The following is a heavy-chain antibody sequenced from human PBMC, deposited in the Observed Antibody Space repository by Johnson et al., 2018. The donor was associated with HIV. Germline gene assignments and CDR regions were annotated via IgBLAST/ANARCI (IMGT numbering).Heavy chain of an antibody. Sequence: VQLVESGGGLVKPGGSLRLSCAASGFTVSSNYMSWVRQAPGKGLEWVSTFYSGDSTYYADSVKGRFTISREDVKDSLYVQMNSLRAGDTAVYYCAIFPIFISAVGNSFDLWGQGTMVTVSA. J-gene: IGHJ3*01. CDR2: FYSGDST. CDR3: AIFPIFISAVGNSFDL. D-gene: IGHD3-3*01. CDR1: GFTVSSNY. V-gene: IGHV3-66*01.